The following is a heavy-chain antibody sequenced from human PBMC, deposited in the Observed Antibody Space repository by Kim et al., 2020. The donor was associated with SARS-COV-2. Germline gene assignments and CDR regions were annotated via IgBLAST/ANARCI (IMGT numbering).Heavy chain of an antibody. CDR2: IYHSGST. Sequence: SETLSLTCAVSGGSISSSNWWSWVRQPPGKGLEWIGEIYHSGSTNYNPSLKSRVTISVDKSKNQFSLKLSSVTAADTAVYYCARRGVAVAGTLPIDYWGREPWSPSPQ. J-gene: IGHJ4*02. CDR3: ARRGVAVAGTLPIDY. V-gene: IGHV4-4*02. D-gene: IGHD6-19*01. CDR1: GGSISSSNW.